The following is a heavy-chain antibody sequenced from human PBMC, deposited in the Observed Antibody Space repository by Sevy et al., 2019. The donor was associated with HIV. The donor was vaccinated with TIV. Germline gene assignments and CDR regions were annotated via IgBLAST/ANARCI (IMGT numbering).Heavy chain of an antibody. Sequence: SETLSLTCTVSGDSISSGANYWGWIRQHPVKGLEWIGYIHYSGSTYDSPSLKSRITMSVDTSKNQFSLKLRSVTAADTAVYYCARGRSAVATYYTWSTVAGYYFDYWGQGTLVTVSS. J-gene: IGHJ4*02. D-gene: IGHD6-19*01. CDR2: IHYSGST. CDR1: GDSISSGANY. V-gene: IGHV4-31*03. CDR3: ARGRSAVATYYTWSTVAGYYFDY.